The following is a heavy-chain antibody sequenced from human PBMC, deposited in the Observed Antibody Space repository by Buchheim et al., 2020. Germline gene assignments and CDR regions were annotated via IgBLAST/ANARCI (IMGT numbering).Heavy chain of an antibody. CDR2: ISSSSSTI. Sequence: EVQLVESGGGLVQPGGSLRLSCAASGFTFSSYSMNWVRQAPGKGLEWVSYISSSSSTIYYADSVKGRFTISRENATTSLYLPMNSLRAEDTAVYYCAKTSVGYCSGWGQGTL. V-gene: IGHV3-48*01. CDR3: AKTSVGYCSG. D-gene: IGHD2-15*01. CDR1: GFTFSSYS. J-gene: IGHJ4*02.